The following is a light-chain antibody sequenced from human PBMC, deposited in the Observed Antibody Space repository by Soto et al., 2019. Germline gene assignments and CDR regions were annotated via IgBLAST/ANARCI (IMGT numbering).Light chain of an antibody. Sequence: DFQMTQSPASLSASVGDRVTISCRASQSITTFLNWYQQKPGTAPRLLILRASSVQSGVPPRFSGSGSGRDFTLTISSLRPEDTATYFCQQSYSSPPWTFGQGTKVEV. J-gene: IGKJ1*01. V-gene: IGKV1-39*01. CDR1: QSITTF. CDR2: RAS. CDR3: QQSYSSPPWT.